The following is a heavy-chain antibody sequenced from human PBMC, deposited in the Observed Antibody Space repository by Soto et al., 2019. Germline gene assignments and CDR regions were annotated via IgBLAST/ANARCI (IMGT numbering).Heavy chain of an antibody. V-gene: IGHV1-46*01. J-gene: IGHJ6*02. CDR3: ARSPYSGYDVVYCDVMDV. CDR1: GYTFTSYY. D-gene: IGHD5-12*01. CDR2: INPSGGST. Sequence: ASVKVSCKASGYTFTSYYMHWVRQAPGQGLEWMGIINPSGGSTSYAQKFQGRVTMTRDTSASTAYMELSSLRSEDTAVYYCARSPYSGYDVVYCDVMDVWGRGTTVTV.